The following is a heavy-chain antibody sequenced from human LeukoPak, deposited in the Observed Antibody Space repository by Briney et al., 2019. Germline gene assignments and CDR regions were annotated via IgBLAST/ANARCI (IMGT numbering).Heavy chain of an antibody. Sequence: PGGSLRLSCAASGFTFSSYGMHWVRQAPGKGLEWVAVISYDGSNKYYADSVKGRFTISRDNSKNTLYLQMNSLRADDTALYYCAREASSYWYFDLWGRGTLVTVSS. D-gene: IGHD3-10*01. J-gene: IGHJ2*01. CDR2: ISYDGSNK. CDR3: AREASSYWYFDL. V-gene: IGHV3-30*03. CDR1: GFTFSSYG.